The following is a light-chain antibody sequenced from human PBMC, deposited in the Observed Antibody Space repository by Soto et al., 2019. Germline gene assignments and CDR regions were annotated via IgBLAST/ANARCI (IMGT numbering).Light chain of an antibody. CDR3: QQYGNSPRT. Sequence: EVFVTQSPGTLSLSRWEIATLSWRASQSVSSSYLAWYQQKPGQAPRLVIYGASSRATGIPDRFSGSGSGTDFTLTISRLEPEDFAVYYCQQYGNSPRTFGQGTKVDIK. CDR1: QSVSSSY. V-gene: IGKV3-20*01. J-gene: IGKJ1*01. CDR2: GAS.